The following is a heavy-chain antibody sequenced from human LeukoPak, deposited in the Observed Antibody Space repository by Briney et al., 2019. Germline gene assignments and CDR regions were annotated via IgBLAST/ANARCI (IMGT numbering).Heavy chain of an antibody. D-gene: IGHD2-15*01. V-gene: IGHV4-34*01. CDR2: INHSGST. CDR3: ARGRSPYCSGGSCYRQRFDY. CDR1: GGSFSGYY. J-gene: IGHJ4*02. Sequence: SETLSLTCAVYGGSFSGYYWSWIRQPPVKELEWIGEINHSGSTNYNPSLKSRVTISVDTSKNQFSLKLSSVTAADTAVYYCARGRSPYCSGGSCYRQRFDYWGQGTLVTVSS.